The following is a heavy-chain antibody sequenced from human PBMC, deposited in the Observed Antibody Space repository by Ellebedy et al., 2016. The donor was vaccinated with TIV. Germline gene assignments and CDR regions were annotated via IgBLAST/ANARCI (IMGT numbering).Heavy chain of an antibody. CDR1: GLTLGNNA. D-gene: IGHD3-3*02. CDR2: IGGDGRT. V-gene: IGHV3-23*01. J-gene: IGHJ4*02. Sequence: GESLKISCAASGLTLGNNAMSWVRQTPGKGLEWVSGIGGDGRTHYADSVRGRFIISRDNFKNTLYLQMTSLRAEDTAVYYCAKDLHYLSANDFWGQGTLVTVSS. CDR3: AKDLHYLSANDF.